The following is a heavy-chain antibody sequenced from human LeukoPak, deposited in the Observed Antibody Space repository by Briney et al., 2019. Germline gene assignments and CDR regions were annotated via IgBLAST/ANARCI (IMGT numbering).Heavy chain of an antibody. CDR2: IYYSGST. CDR1: GGSISSSSYY. V-gene: IGHV4-39*01. CDR3: ARPYSWHAPSDAFDI. Sequence: SETLSLTCTVSGGSISSSSYYWGWIRQPPGKGLEWIGSIYYSGSTYYNPSLKSRVTISVDTSKNQFSLKLSSVTAADTAVYYCARPYSWHAPSDAFDIWGQGTMVTVSS. D-gene: IGHD2-2*01. J-gene: IGHJ3*02.